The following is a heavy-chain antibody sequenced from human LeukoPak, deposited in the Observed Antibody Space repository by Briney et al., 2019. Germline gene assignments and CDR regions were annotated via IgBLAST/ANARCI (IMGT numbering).Heavy chain of an antibody. CDR1: GFTFSRYS. CDR2: ISSSSSTI. D-gene: IGHD2-2*01. V-gene: IGHV3-48*04. Sequence: GGSLSLSCPASGFTFSRYSMNWVRQAPGKGLEWVSYISSSSSTIYYADSVKGRFNLTRDNDKNSLYLQMNSLRAEDTAVYYCAREDKPAATTMFDYWGQGTLVTVS. CDR3: AREDKPAATTMFDY. J-gene: IGHJ4*02.